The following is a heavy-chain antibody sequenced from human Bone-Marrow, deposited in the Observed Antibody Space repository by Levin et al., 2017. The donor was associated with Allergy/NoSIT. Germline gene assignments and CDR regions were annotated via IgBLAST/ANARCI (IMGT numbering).Heavy chain of an antibody. V-gene: IGHV3-11*01. D-gene: IGHD7-27*01. J-gene: IGHJ6*02. CDR3: ASPGLTGGYYGLDV. CDR1: GFSFSDYY. CDR2: ISSRGSTM. Sequence: PGESLKISCVASGFSFSDYYMTWIRQAPGKGLEWVSYISSRGSTMYYADSVKGRFTISRDNAKNSLYLQMNGLRAEDTAIYFCASPGLTGGYYGLDVWGQGTTVTVSS.